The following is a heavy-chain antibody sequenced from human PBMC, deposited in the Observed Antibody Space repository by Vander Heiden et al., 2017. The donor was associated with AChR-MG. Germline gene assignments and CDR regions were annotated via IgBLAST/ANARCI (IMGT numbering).Heavy chain of an antibody. D-gene: IGHD2-15*01. CDR1: GGSISSYY. Sequence: QVQLQESGPGLVKPSETLSLTCTVSGGSISSYYWSWIRQPPGKGLECIGYIYYSGSTNYNPSLKSRVTISVDTSKNQFSLKLSSVTAADTAVYYCARAMLPWYFDLWGRGTLVTVSS. J-gene: IGHJ2*01. CDR3: ARAMLPWYFDL. V-gene: IGHV4-59*01. CDR2: IYYSGST.